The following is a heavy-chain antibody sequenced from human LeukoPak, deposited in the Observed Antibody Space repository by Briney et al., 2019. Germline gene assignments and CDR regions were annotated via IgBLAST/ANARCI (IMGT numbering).Heavy chain of an antibody. CDR1: GGSFSGYY. D-gene: IGHD3-22*01. J-gene: IGHJ6*03. CDR3: ARGGYYYDSSGYFPSMDV. V-gene: IGHV4-34*11. Sequence: SETLSLTCAVYGGSFSGYYWSWIRQPPGKTLEWIGYISYSGSTYNNPSLKSRISISVDTSKNQFSLKLSSVTAADTAVYYCARGGYYYDSSGYFPSMDVWGKGTTVTVSS. CDR2: ISYSGST.